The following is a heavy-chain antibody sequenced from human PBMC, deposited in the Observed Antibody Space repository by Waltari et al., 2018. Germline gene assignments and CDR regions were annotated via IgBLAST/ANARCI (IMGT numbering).Heavy chain of an antibody. CDR2: VYYSGST. CDR1: DDSIRSGDYY. CDR3: ARSLHIFRAAAGMFDY. D-gene: IGHD6-13*01. V-gene: IGHV4-39*01. J-gene: IGHJ4*02. Sequence: QLQLQESGPGLLKPSGTLSLTCTVSDDSIRSGDYYWGWIRQSPGKGPEWIGSVYYSGSTSYNTSLKRRVTISVDTSKKQFSLKLSSVTAADTAIYYCARSLHIFRAAAGMFDYWGQGTLVTVSS.